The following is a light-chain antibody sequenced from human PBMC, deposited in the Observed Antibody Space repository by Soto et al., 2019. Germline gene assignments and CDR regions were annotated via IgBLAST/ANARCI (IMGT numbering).Light chain of an antibody. CDR3: SSYTISSTLV. J-gene: IGLJ2*01. CDR1: SSDIAVYTY. Sequence: QSALTQPASVSASPGQSITISCTGTSSDIAVYTYVSWYQQHPGKAPKLMIYDVSNRPSGVSNRFSGSKSGNTASLTITGLQAEDEADYCSSYTISSTLVFGGGTKVTVL. CDR2: DVS. V-gene: IGLV2-14*01.